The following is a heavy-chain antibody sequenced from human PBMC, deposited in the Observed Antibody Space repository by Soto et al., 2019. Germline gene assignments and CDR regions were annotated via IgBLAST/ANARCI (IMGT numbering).Heavy chain of an antibody. V-gene: IGHV3-23*01. Sequence: EVQLLESGGGLVQPGGSLRLSCAASGLTFRNYAMTWVRQAPGKGPEWVSTVSGNGGETFYVDSVKGRFTISRDNSKDTFYLIMKSLRVEDTAVYYCAKGGHQSFFDYWGQGTPVAVSS. CDR1: GLTFRNYA. CDR3: AKGGHQSFFDY. CDR2: VSGNGGET. J-gene: IGHJ4*02. D-gene: IGHD2-2*01.